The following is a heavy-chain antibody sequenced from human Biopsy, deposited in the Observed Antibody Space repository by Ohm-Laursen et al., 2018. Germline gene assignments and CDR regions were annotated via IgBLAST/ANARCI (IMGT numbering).Heavy chain of an antibody. CDR1: GGSLSSYY. Sequence: PSETLSLTWTVSGGSLSSYYWSWIRQPAGKGLEWIGRIYSSGSTNYNPSLKSRVTLSMDTSKRQFSLKLSFVTAADTAVYYCARWTPEYDSSRYYLDAFDIWGQGTKVTVSS. D-gene: IGHD3-22*01. J-gene: IGHJ3*02. CDR3: ARWTPEYDSSRYYLDAFDI. V-gene: IGHV4-4*07. CDR2: IYSSGST.